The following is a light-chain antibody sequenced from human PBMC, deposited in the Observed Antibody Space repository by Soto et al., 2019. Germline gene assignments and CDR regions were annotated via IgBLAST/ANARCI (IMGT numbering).Light chain of an antibody. CDR3: QQSYSAPYT. Sequence: DIQMTQSPSSLSAPVGDRVTITCRASQSIYSSLNWYHQKPGKAPKLLIYAASNLQSGVPSRFSGSGSGTDFTLSISSLQHEDFATYYCQQSYSAPYTFGQGTKLEI. CDR2: AAS. CDR1: QSIYSS. J-gene: IGKJ2*01. V-gene: IGKV1-39*01.